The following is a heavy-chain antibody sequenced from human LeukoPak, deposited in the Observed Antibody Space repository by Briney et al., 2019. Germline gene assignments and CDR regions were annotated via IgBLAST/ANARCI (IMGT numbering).Heavy chain of an antibody. CDR1: GYTFTSYY. Sequence: ASVKVSCKASGYTFTSYYMHWVRQAPGQGLEWMGIINPSGGSTSYAQKFQGRVTMTRDTSTSTVYMELSSLRSEDTAVYYCARALSGSYYGPYYYYYMDVWGKGTTVTVSS. CDR3: ARALSGSYYGPYYYYYMDV. CDR2: INPSGGST. J-gene: IGHJ6*03. V-gene: IGHV1-46*01. D-gene: IGHD1-26*01.